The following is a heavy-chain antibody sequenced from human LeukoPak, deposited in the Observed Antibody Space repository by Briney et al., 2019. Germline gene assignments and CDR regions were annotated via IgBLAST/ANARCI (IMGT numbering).Heavy chain of an antibody. D-gene: IGHD3-10*01. CDR2: ISGSGGGT. V-gene: IGHV3-23*01. CDR1: GFTFSSIA. CDR3: AKDSGQSGHRVCGH. Sequence: GGSLRLSCAASGFTFSSIAMSWVRQAPEKGLEWVSTISGSGGGTYYADSVKGRFTISRDNSQNTLFLQMDSLRPEDTAVYYCCAKDSGQSGHRVCGHWGQGTLVTVSS. J-gene: IGHJ4*02.